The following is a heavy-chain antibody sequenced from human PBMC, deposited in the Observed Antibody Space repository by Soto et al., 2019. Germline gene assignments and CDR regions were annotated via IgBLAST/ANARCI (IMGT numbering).Heavy chain of an antibody. Sequence: EVQLLESGGGLVQPGGSLRLSCAASGFTFSSYAMSWVRQAPGKGLEWVSAISGSGGSTYYADSVKGRFTISRDNSKKTLYLKMNRLRAEDTAVYYRGKEGVPTSGRIAGALYYYGIGVWGQGNTVTVSS. D-gene: IGHD6-13*01. CDR3: GKEGVPTSGRIAGALYYYGIGV. J-gene: IGHJ6*02. CDR2: ISGSGGST. V-gene: IGHV3-23*01. CDR1: GFTFSSYA.